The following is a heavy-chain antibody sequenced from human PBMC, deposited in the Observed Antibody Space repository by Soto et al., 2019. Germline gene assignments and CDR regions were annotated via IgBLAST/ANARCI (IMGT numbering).Heavy chain of an antibody. CDR3: ARGCIPYYYYYMDV. Sequence: ASVKVSCKASGYTFTSYGISWVRQAPGQGLEWMGWISAYNGNTNYAQKLQGRVTMTTDTSTSTAYMELSSLRSEDTAVYYCARGCIPYYYYYMDVWGKGTTVTVSS. CDR1: GYTFTSYG. D-gene: IGHD2-15*01. V-gene: IGHV1-18*01. J-gene: IGHJ6*03. CDR2: ISAYNGNT.